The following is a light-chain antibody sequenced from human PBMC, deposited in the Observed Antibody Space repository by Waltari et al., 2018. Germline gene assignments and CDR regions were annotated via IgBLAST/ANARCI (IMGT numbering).Light chain of an antibody. CDR2: SNN. Sequence: SVLTQPPSASGTPGQRVTIPCSGSSSNIGSNTGNWYQQLPGTAPKLLIYSNNQRPSGVPDRFSGSKSGTSASLAISGLQSEDEADYYCAAWDDSLNGYVFGTGTKVTVL. J-gene: IGLJ1*01. CDR3: AAWDDSLNGYV. CDR1: SSNIGSNT. V-gene: IGLV1-44*01.